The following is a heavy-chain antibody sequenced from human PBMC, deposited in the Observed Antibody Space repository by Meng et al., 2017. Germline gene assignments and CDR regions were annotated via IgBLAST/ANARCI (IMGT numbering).Heavy chain of an antibody. CDR3: ARRWRGD. D-gene: IGHD2-15*01. Sequence: GGSLRLSCAASGFTFSSYTMNWVRQAPGKGREWVSSISSSSSYIYYADSVKGRLTISRDNAKHSLYLQMNSLRAEDTAVYYCARRWRGDWGQGTLVTVSS. V-gene: IGHV3-21*01. CDR1: GFTFSSYT. J-gene: IGHJ4*02. CDR2: ISSSSSYI.